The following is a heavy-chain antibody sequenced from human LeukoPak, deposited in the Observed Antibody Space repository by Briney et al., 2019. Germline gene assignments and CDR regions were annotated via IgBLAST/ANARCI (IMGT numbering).Heavy chain of an antibody. CDR2: FDPGDGET. V-gene: IGHV1-24*01. D-gene: IGHD3-22*01. CDR1: GYTLTELS. Sequence: ASVKVSCKVSGYTLTELSMHWVRQAPGKGLEWMGGFDPGDGETIYAQKFQGRVTMTEDTSADTAYMELSSLRSEDTAVYYCATARYYDSSGYYDYWGQGTLVTVSS. CDR3: ATARYYDSSGYYDY. J-gene: IGHJ4*02.